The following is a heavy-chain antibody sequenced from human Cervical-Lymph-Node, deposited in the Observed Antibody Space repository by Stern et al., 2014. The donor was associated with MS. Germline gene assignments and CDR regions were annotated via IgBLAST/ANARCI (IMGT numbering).Heavy chain of an antibody. J-gene: IGHJ4*02. D-gene: IGHD5-24*01. Sequence: QAQLGQSGAEVKKPGASVKVSCKASGYDFTHYDISWGRQASGQGLEWMGRMNPNNGNTDYAQKFQGRVTMTRNTSISTAYMDLSSLRSDDTAVYYCARASDGYWGQGTLVTVSS. CDR1: GYDFTHYD. CDR3: ARASDGY. CDR2: MNPNNGNT. V-gene: IGHV1-8*01.